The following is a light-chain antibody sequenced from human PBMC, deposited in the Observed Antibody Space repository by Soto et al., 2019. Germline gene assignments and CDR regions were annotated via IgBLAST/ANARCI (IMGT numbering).Light chain of an antibody. J-gene: IGKJ3*01. CDR1: QTISNSY. V-gene: IGKV3-20*01. Sequence: EIVLTQSPGTLSLSPGERATLSCRASQTISNSYLAGYQQKPGQAPRLLIYGASSRAIGIPDRFSGSGSGTDFSLTISRLEPEDFAMSYCQQYDRIPQFTFGAGHKVDIK. CDR2: GAS. CDR3: QQYDRIPQFT.